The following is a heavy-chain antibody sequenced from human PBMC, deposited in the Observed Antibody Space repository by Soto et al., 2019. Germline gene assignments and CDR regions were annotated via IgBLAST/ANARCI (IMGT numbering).Heavy chain of an antibody. CDR3: ARHMITFGRIIVIPQFDF. J-gene: IGHJ4*02. CDR2: ISYRGST. Sequence: QLQLQESGPGLVKPSETLSLTCTVSGGSISDTSYYWGWIRQPPGKGLAWIGSISYRGSTYFDPSLKSRVTISVDTSKNQFSLKLSAVTAADTAVYYCARHMITFGRIIVIPQFDFWGQGTLVTVSS. V-gene: IGHV4-39*01. CDR1: GGSISDTSYY. D-gene: IGHD3-16*02.